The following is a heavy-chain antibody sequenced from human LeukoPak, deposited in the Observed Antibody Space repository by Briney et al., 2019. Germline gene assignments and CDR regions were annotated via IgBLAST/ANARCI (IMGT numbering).Heavy chain of an antibody. J-gene: IGHJ5*02. D-gene: IGHD6-19*01. CDR3: TRHRSSGWYNWFDP. V-gene: IGHV3-73*01. CDR2: IRSKANSYAT. CDR1: GFTFSGSA. Sequence: TGGSLRLSCAASGFTFSGSAMHWVRQASGKGLEWVGRIRSKANSYATAYAASVKGRFTISRDDSNNTAYLQMNSLNTEDTAVYYCTRHRSSGWYNWFDPWGQGTLVTVSS.